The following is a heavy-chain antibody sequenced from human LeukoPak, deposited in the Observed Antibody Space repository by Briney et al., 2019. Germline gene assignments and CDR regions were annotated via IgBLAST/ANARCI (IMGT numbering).Heavy chain of an antibody. V-gene: IGHV4-39*01. D-gene: IGHD3-9*01. Sequence: PSETLSLTCTVSGGSISSSSYYWGWIRQPPGKGLEWIGSIYYSGSTYYNPSLKSRVAISVDTSKNQFSLKLSSLTAADTAVYFCARHPYYDLFPDGNFGYWGQGTLVTVSS. J-gene: IGHJ4*02. CDR2: IYYSGST. CDR3: ARHPYYDLFPDGNFGY. CDR1: GGSISSSSYY.